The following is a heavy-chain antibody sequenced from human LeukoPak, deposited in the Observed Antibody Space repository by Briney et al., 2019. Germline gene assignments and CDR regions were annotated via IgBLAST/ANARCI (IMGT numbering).Heavy chain of an antibody. D-gene: IGHD3-3*01. CDR3: ARSFGYYDFWSGYSADY. CDR2: IYYSGST. CDR1: GGSISSSSYY. Sequence: SETLSLTCTVSGGSISSSSYYWGWIRQPPGKGLEWIGSIYYSGSTYSNPSLKSRVTISVDTSKNQFSLKLSSVTAAGTAVYYCARSFGYYDFWSGYSADYWGQGTLVTASS. V-gene: IGHV4-39*01. J-gene: IGHJ4*02.